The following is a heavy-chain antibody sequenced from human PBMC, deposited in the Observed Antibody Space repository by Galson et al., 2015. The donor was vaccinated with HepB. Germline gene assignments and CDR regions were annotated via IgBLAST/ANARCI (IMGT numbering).Heavy chain of an antibody. CDR3: AKPGKYYHDSTEYYLGPFDY. J-gene: IGHJ4*02. Sequence: SLRLSCAASGFAFNTYAMSWARQAPGRGLEWVSAVSGSGGSTHYADSVKGRFTISRDNSKNTLYLQMNSLRAEDTAVYYCAKPGKYYHDSTEYYLGPFDYWGQGTLVTVSS. CDR2: VSGSGGST. D-gene: IGHD3-22*01. V-gene: IGHV3-23*01. CDR1: GFAFNTYA.